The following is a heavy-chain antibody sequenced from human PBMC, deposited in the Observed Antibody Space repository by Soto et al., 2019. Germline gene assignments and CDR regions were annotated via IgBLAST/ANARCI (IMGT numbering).Heavy chain of an antibody. CDR3: VKNLGYCSGGSCYSEAFDI. D-gene: IGHD2-15*01. V-gene: IGHV3-64D*06. CDR2: ISSNGGST. J-gene: IGHJ3*02. CDR1: GFTFSSYA. Sequence: GGSLRLSCSASGFTFSSYAMHWVRHAPGKGLEYVSAISSNGGSTYYADSVKGRFTISRDNSKNTLYLQMSSLRAEDTAVYYCVKNLGYCSGGSCYSEAFDIWGQGTMVTVSS.